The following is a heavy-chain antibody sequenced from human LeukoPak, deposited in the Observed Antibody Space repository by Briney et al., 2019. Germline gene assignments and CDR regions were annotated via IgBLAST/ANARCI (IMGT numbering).Heavy chain of an antibody. D-gene: IGHD4-23*01. Sequence: GGSLRLSCAASGFTFSSYGMHGVRQAPGKGLAGVAVIWYDGSNKYYADSVKGRFTISRDNSKNTLYLQMNSLRAEDTAVYYCAKLDYGGNSDYWGQGTLVTVSS. CDR3: AKLDYGGNSDY. CDR1: GFTFSSYG. J-gene: IGHJ4*02. V-gene: IGHV3-33*06. CDR2: IWYDGSNK.